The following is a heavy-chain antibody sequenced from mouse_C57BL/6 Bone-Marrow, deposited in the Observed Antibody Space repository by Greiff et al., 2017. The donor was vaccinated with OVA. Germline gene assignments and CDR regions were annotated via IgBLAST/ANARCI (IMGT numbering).Heavy chain of an antibody. V-gene: IGHV1-81*01. Sequence: QVQLQQSGAELARPGASVKLSCKASGYTFTSYGISWVKQRTGQGLEWIGEIYPRSGNTYYNEKFKGKATLTADKSSSTAYMELRSLTSEDSAVYVCARAGNYLYYYAMDYWGQGTSVTVSS. CDR3: ARAGNYLYYYAMDY. D-gene: IGHD2-1*01. CDR1: GYTFTSYG. J-gene: IGHJ4*01. CDR2: IYPRSGNT.